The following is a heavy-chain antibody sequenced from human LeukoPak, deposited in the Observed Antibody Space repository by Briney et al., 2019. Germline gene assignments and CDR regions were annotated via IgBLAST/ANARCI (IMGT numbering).Heavy chain of an antibody. D-gene: IGHD2-15*01. Sequence: VGTLRLSCAASGVTFSGDGMSWVRQAPGKGLKGCPGISGSGGSTDYAASVKGRLTISRDNFKDTLYLHMNSLRAEDTAVYYCAKGVGYCSGGSCQQFDYWGQGTLVTVSS. CDR3: AKGVGYCSGGSCQQFDY. J-gene: IGHJ4*02. CDR1: GVTFSGDG. CDR2: ISGSGGST. V-gene: IGHV3-23*01.